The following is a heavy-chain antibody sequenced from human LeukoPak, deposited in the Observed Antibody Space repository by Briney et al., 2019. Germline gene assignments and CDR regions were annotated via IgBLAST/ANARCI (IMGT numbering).Heavy chain of an antibody. CDR3: AKDGAAYYYDTSGYYYFDY. V-gene: IGHV3-23*01. CDR2: ISGSGGST. J-gene: IGHJ4*02. D-gene: IGHD3-22*01. CDR1: GFTFSSYA. Sequence: GGSLRLSCAASGFTFSSYAMSWVRQAPRKGLEWVSAISGSGGSTYYADSVKGRFTISRDNSKNTLYLQMNSLRAEDTAVYYCAKDGAAYYYDTSGYYYFDYWGQGTLVTVSS.